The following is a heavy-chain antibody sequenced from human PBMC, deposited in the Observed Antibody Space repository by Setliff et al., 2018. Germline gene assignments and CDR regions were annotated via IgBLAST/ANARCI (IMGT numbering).Heavy chain of an antibody. CDR3: ARLALTGYDSSGYYYALDYYYYMDV. Sequence: LRLSCVASGFTFSSHGLTWVRLAPGKGLEWISYISTSSSTIYNADSVKGRFTISRDNANHSLYLQMNSLRAEDTAVYYCARLALTGYDSSGYYYALDYYYYMDVWGKGTTVTVSS. CDR2: ISTSSSTI. J-gene: IGHJ6*03. V-gene: IGHV3-48*01. CDR1: GFTFSSHG. D-gene: IGHD3-22*01.